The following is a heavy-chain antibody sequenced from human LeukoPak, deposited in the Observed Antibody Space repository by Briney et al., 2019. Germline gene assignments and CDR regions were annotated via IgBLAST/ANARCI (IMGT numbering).Heavy chain of an antibody. CDR1: GFTFRKYA. CDR3: AKWGGYDILTVYYHPDY. Sequence: PGGSLSLSCAASGFTFRKYAMRWARQAPGKGLECVSAFVWCGSSTYYADSVKGRFTISRDNSKNTLYVQLNRLRDEDTAVYYCAKWGGYDILTVYYHPDYWGQGTLVAVCS. J-gene: IGHJ4*02. V-gene: IGHV3-23*01. CDR2: FVWCGSST. D-gene: IGHD3-9*01.